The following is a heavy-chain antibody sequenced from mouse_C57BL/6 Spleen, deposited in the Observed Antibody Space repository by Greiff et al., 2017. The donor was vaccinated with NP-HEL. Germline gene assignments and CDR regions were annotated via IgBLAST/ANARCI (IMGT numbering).Heavy chain of an antibody. D-gene: IGHD1-1*02. CDR1: GYSITSGYY. Sequence: VQLKESGPGLVKPSQSLSLTCSVTGYSITSGYYWNWIRQFPGNKLEWMGYISYDGSNKYNPSLKNRISITRDTAKNQFFLKLNSVTTEDTATYYCARGGGPHWYFDVWGTGTTVTVSS. J-gene: IGHJ1*03. V-gene: IGHV3-6*01. CDR3: ARGGGPHWYFDV. CDR2: ISYDGSN.